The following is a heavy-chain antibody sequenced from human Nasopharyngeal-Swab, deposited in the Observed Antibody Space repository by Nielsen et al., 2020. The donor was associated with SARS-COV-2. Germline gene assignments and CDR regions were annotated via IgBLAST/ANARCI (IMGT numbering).Heavy chain of an antibody. Sequence: GGSLRLSCASSGFTFSSSGMHWVRQAPGKGLEWVAVIWYDGSNKYYADSVKGRFTISRGNSKNTLYLQMNSLRAEDTAVYYCARDSKVWGETLDYWGQGTLVTVS. D-gene: IGHD3-16*01. J-gene: IGHJ4*02. CDR2: IWYDGSNK. CDR1: GFTFSSSG. V-gene: IGHV3-33*01. CDR3: ARDSKVWGETLDY.